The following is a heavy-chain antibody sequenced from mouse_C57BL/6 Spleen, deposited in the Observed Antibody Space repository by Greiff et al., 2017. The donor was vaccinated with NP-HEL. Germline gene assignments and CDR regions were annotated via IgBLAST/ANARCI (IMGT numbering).Heavy chain of an antibody. V-gene: IGHV14-3*01. D-gene: IGHD2-1*01. CDR1: GSNFKTTY. CDR2: IDPANGNT. CDR3: ASPGGNPYY. Sequence: EVQLQQSVAELVRPGASVKLSCTASGSNFKTTYMHWVKQRPEQGLEWIGSIDPANGNTTSAPTFQGKATLTADTSSNTAYLQLSSLSSEDTAIYYCASPGGNPYYWGQGTTLTVSS. J-gene: IGHJ2*01.